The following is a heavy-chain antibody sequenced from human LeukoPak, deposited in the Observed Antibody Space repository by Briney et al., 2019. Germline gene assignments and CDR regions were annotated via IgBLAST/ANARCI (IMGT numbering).Heavy chain of an antibody. Sequence: GRSLRLSCAASGFTFSNAWMSWVRQAPGKGLEWVGRIKSKTDGGTTDYAAPVKGRFTISRDDSKNTLYLQMNSLRAEDTAVYYCASGGYKDYYGMDVWGQGTTVTVSS. CDR3: ASGGYKDYYGMDV. V-gene: IGHV3-15*01. CDR2: IKSKTDGGTT. CDR1: GFTFSNAW. J-gene: IGHJ6*02. D-gene: IGHD2-15*01.